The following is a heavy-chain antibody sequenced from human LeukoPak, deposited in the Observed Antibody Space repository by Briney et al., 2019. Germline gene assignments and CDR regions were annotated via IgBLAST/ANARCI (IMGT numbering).Heavy chain of an antibody. V-gene: IGHV5-51*01. Sequence: GESLKISCKGSGYSFSSYWIAWVRQMPGKGLEWMGIIYPGDSDTRYSPSFQGQVTISADKSISTAYLQWSSLKASDTAMYYCARRRGTTGTISNWFDPWGQGTLVTVSS. CDR1: GYSFSSYW. J-gene: IGHJ5*02. D-gene: IGHD1-1*01. CDR3: ARRRGTTGTISNWFDP. CDR2: IYPGDSDT.